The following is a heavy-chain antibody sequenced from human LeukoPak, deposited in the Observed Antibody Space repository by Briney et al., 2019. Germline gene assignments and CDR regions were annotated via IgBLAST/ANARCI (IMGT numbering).Heavy chain of an antibody. CDR2: IYTSGST. D-gene: IGHD6-13*01. V-gene: IGHV4-4*07. J-gene: IGHJ4*02. CDR1: GGSISSYY. Sequence: SETLSLTCTVSGGSISSYYWSWIRQPPGKGLEWIGRIYTSGSTNYNPSPKSRVTMSVDTSKNQFSLKLSSVTAADTAVYYCARDSDRIAAAGTRYFDYWGQGTLVTVSS. CDR3: ARDSDRIAAAGTRYFDY.